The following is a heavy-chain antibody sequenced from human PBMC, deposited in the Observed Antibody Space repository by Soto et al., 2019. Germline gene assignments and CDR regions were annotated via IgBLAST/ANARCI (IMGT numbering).Heavy chain of an antibody. CDR1: GFTFSFYA. V-gene: IGHV3-30*04. CDR3: ARQAKIGDRSQFYFDS. Sequence: GGSLRLSCAASGFTFSFYAMHWVRQAPGKGLEWVAVISYNGRNKHYVDSVKGRFTISRDNSQDTLYLQMDSLRPDDTAVYYCARQAKIGDRSQFYFDSWGQGTLVTVSS. D-gene: IGHD3-16*01. J-gene: IGHJ4*02. CDR2: ISYNGRNK.